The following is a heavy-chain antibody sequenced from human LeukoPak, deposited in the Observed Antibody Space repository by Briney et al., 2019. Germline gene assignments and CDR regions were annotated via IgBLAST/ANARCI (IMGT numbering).Heavy chain of an antibody. J-gene: IGHJ4*02. Sequence: EASVKVSCKASGYTFTGYYMHWVRQAPGQGLEWMGRINPNSGGTNYAQKFQGRVTMTRDTSISTAYMELSRLRSDDTAVYYCARGDIYCSSTSCYPTGVDYWGQGTLVTVSS. CDR1: GYTFTGYY. V-gene: IGHV1-2*06. CDR3: ARGDIYCSSTSCYPTGVDY. D-gene: IGHD2-2*01. CDR2: INPNSGGT.